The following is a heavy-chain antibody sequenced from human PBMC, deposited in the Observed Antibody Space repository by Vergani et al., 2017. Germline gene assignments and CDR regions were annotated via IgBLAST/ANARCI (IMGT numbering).Heavy chain of an antibody. Sequence: EVELVQSGPEMRKPGESLKISCKGSEYSFGNYWIGWVRQMPGKGLGWMGIIYPSYSDTRYSPSFQGQVTISADKSISTAFLQWDSLKASDTALYYCARHTTYTDSWGQGTLVTVSS. V-gene: IGHV5-51*01. D-gene: IGHD1-1*01. CDR3: ARHTTYTDS. CDR2: IYPSYSDT. J-gene: IGHJ4*02. CDR1: EYSFGNYW.